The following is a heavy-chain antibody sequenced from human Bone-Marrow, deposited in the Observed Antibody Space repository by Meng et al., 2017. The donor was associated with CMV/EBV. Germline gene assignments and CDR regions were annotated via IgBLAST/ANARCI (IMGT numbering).Heavy chain of an antibody. Sequence: ASVKVSCKASGYTFTSYGISWVRQAPGQGLEWMGWINPNSGGTNYAQKFQGRVTMTRDTSISTAYMELSRLRSDDTAVYYCARDRRYCSSTSCYLGYYYGMDVWGQGTTVTASS. CDR1: GYTFTSYG. CDR3: ARDRRYCSSTSCYLGYYYGMDV. J-gene: IGHJ6*02. V-gene: IGHV1-2*02. D-gene: IGHD2-2*01. CDR2: INPNSGGT.